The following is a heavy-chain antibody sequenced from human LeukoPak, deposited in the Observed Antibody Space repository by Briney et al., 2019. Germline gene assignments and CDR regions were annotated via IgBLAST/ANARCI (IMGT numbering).Heavy chain of an antibody. Sequence: GGSLRLSCAASGFTFSSYAMSWVRQAPGKGLEWVSAISGSGGSTYYADSVKGRFTISTDNSKNTLYLQMNSLRAEDTAVYYCAKEVHYDFWRGYVDYWGQGTLVTVSS. J-gene: IGHJ4*02. CDR3: AKEVHYDFWRGYVDY. D-gene: IGHD3-3*01. V-gene: IGHV3-23*01. CDR2: ISGSGGST. CDR1: GFTFSSYA.